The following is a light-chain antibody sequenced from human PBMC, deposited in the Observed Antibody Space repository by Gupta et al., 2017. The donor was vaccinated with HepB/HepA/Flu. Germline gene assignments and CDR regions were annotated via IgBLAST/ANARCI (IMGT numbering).Light chain of an antibody. CDR3: QQANRFPPT. Sequence: DIQMPQSPSSVSASVGDRVTITCRASQHISSWLAWYQQKPGKAPHLLIYAASSLQSGVPSRFSGRGSGTDFTLTISSLQPEDFATYYCQQANRFPPTFGQGTKVEIK. CDR1: QHISSW. CDR2: AAS. V-gene: IGKV1-12*01. J-gene: IGKJ1*01.